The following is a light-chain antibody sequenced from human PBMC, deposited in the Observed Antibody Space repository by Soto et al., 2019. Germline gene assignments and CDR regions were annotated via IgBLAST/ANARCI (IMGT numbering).Light chain of an antibody. J-gene: IGLJ2*01. CDR3: SSYTSNSTLV. V-gene: IGLV2-14*01. CDR2: DVS. CDR1: SSDVGAYNH. Sequence: QSALIQPASVSGSPGQSITISCTGTSSDVGAYNHVSWYQQHPGKAPKLMIYDVSNRPSGVSDRFSGSKSGNTASLTISGLEAEDEADYNCSSYTSNSTLVFGGGTKVTVL.